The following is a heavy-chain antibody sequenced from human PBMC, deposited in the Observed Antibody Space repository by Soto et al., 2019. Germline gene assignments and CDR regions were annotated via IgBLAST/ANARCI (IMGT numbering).Heavy chain of an antibody. CDR3: ARVSDSGTGYYYYGMDV. J-gene: IGHJ6*02. Sequence: VASVKVSCKASGYTFTSYGISWVRQAPGQGLEWMGWISAYNGNTNYAQKLQGRVTMTTDTSTSTAYMELRSLRSDDTAVYYCARVSDSGTGYYYYGMDVWGQGTTVTVSS. CDR2: ISAYNGNT. D-gene: IGHD2-21*01. V-gene: IGHV1-18*01. CDR1: GYTFTSYG.